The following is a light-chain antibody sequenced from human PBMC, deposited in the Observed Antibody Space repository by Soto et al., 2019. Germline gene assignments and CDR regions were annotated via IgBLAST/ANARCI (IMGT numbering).Light chain of an antibody. CDR1: QSVSSN. J-gene: IGKJ2*01. V-gene: IGKV3-15*01. Sequence: EVVMTQSPATLSVSPGERATLSCRASQSVSSNLAWYQQKPGQAPRLLIYGASTMATGIPARFSGSGSGTEFTLTISSLQSEDFAIYYCQQYNNWPPITFGQGTKLEIK. CDR3: QQYNNWPPIT. CDR2: GAS.